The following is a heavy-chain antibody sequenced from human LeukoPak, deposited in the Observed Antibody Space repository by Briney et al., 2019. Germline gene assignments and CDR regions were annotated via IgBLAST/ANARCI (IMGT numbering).Heavy chain of an antibody. CDR1: GFTFSSYW. D-gene: IGHD6-19*01. Sequence: GGSLRLSCAASGFTFSSYWMHWVRQAPGKGLVWVSRINSDGSSTSYADSVKGRFTISRDNAKNTLYLQMNSLRAEDTAVYYCARDSLDGYSSGWYYFDYWGQGTLVTVSS. J-gene: IGHJ4*02. V-gene: IGHV3-74*01. CDR3: ARDSLDGYSSGWYYFDY. CDR2: INSDGSST.